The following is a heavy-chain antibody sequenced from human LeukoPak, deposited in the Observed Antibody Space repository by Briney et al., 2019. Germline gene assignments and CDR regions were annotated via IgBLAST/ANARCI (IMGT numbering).Heavy chain of an antibody. V-gene: IGHV4-59*04. Sequence: SETLSLTCTVSGGSISSYYWSWIRQSPGKGLEWIGNIYYGENTYYNPSLKSRVTISIDTSKNQFYLKLSSLTAADTAVYYCARRDDSSGYHKIFDYWGPGTLVTVSS. J-gene: IGHJ4*02. D-gene: IGHD3-22*01. CDR1: GGSISSYY. CDR3: ARRDDSSGYHKIFDY. CDR2: IYYGENT.